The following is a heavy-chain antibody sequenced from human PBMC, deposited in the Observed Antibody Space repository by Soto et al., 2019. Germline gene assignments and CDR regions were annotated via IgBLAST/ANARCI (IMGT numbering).Heavy chain of an antibody. Sequence: GASVQVSCKASGFTFTSSAVQWVRQARGQRLEWIGWIVVGSGNTNYAQKYQERVTITRDMSTSTAYMELSSLRSEDTAVYYCAADNWNYYVVHYYYGMDVWGQGTTVTVSS. D-gene: IGHD1-7*01. CDR2: IVVGSGNT. CDR3: AADNWNYYVVHYYYGMDV. CDR1: GFTFTSSA. J-gene: IGHJ6*02. V-gene: IGHV1-58*01.